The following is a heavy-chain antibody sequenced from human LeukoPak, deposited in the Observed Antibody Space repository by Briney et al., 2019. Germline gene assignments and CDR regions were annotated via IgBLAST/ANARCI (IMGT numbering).Heavy chain of an antibody. CDR3: ARQSGGSYVFFDY. Sequence: PSETLSLTCTVSGGSLSTYYWSRIRQPAGKGLEWIGRISATRNSNYSPSLKSRVTISVDKSKDQFSLKLTSVTAADTAVYFCARQSGGSYVFFDYWGRGTLVTVSS. CDR1: GGSLSTYY. D-gene: IGHD3-22*01. V-gene: IGHV4-4*07. J-gene: IGHJ4*02. CDR2: ISATRNS.